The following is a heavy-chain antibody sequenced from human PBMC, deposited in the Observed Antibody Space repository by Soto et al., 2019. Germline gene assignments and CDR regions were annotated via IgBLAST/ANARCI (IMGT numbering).Heavy chain of an antibody. CDR2: MSAFNGNT. D-gene: IGHD6-6*01. V-gene: IGHV1-18*01. CDR1: GYTFTDHG. CDR3: ASDGSSLGPYYRYGMDV. Sequence: ASVKVSCKASGYTFTDHGISWVRQAPGQGLEWLGWMSAFNGNTNYPQKFQGRVTMTRDTSTNTAYMELRSLGSDDTAVYHCASDGSSLGPYYRYGMDVWGLGTSVTVSS. J-gene: IGHJ6*02.